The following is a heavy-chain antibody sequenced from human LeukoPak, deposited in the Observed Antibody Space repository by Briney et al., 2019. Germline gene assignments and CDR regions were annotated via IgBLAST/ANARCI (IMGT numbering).Heavy chain of an antibody. J-gene: IGHJ4*02. D-gene: IGHD3-22*01. CDR2: ISGSGGST. V-gene: IGHV3-23*01. Sequence: GGSLRLSCAASGFTFSSYAMSWVRQAPGKGLEWVSAISGSGGSTYYADSVKGRFTISRDNSKNTLYLQMNSLRAEDTAVYCCAKDRYDSSGYYSFWGQGTLVTVSS. CDR1: GFTFSSYA. CDR3: AKDRYDSSGYYSF.